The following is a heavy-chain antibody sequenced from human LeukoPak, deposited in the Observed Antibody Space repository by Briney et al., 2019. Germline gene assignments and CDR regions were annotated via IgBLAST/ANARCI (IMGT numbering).Heavy chain of an antibody. Sequence: SETLSLTCTVSGGSIGSYSWNWIRQPPGKGLEWIGHIHYSGSTNYNPSLKSRVTISVDTSKNQSSLKLSSVTAADTAIYYCARHYIAAGGGDAFDIWGQGTMVIVSS. J-gene: IGHJ3*02. D-gene: IGHD6-13*01. V-gene: IGHV4-59*08. CDR1: GGSIGSYS. CDR3: ARHYIAAGGGDAFDI. CDR2: IHYSGST.